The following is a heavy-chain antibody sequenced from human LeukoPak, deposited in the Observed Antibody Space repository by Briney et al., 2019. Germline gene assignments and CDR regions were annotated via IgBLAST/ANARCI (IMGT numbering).Heavy chain of an antibody. D-gene: IGHD3-22*01. J-gene: IGHJ4*02. CDR2: ISGSGGST. CDR3: AKRGVVIRVILVGFHKEAYYFDS. V-gene: IGHV3-23*01. CDR1: GIALSNYG. Sequence: GGSLRLSCVVSGIALSNYGMSWVRQAPGKGLEWVAGISGSGGSTNYADSVKGRFTISRDNPKNTLYLQMNSLRAEDTAVYFCAKRGVVIRVILVGFHKEAYYFDSWGQGALVTVSS.